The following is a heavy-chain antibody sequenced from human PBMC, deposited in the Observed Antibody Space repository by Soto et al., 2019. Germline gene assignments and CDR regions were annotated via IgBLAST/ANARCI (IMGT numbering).Heavy chain of an antibody. CDR2: IKSKTDGGTT. D-gene: IGHD6-19*01. CDR3: TTGMAVAEFDY. V-gene: IGHV3-15*07. CDR1: SVSNAW. J-gene: IGHJ4*02. Sequence: SVSNAWMNWVRQAPGKGLEWVGRIKSKTDGGTTDYAAPVKGRFTISRDDSKNTLYLQMNSLKTEDTDVYYCTTGMAVAEFDYWGQGTLVTVSS.